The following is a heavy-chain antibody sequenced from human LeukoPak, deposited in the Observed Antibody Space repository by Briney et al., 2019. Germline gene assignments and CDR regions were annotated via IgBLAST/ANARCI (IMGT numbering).Heavy chain of an antibody. Sequence: GGSLRLSCAASGFTFSSYWMHWVRQAPGKGLEWVSYISSSGNTIKYADSVKGRFTISRDNPKNSLYLQMNSLRGEDTAVYYCATMPYCSSATCYDFGMDVWGQGTTVTVSS. CDR2: ISSSGNTI. CDR1: GFTFSSYW. J-gene: IGHJ6*02. V-gene: IGHV3-48*04. CDR3: ATMPYCSSATCYDFGMDV. D-gene: IGHD2-2*01.